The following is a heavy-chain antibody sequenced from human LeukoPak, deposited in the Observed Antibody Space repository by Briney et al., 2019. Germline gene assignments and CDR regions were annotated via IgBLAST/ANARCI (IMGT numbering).Heavy chain of an antibody. V-gene: IGHV3-30*04. D-gene: IGHD4-17*01. CDR2: ISYDGSNK. Sequence: GGSLRLSCAASGFTFSSYAMHWVRQAPGKGLEWVAVISYDGSNKYYADSVKGRFTISRDNSKNTLYLQMNSLRAEDTAVYYCAREGVYGDYFVYWGQGTLVTVSS. J-gene: IGHJ4*02. CDR3: AREGVYGDYFVY. CDR1: GFTFSSYA.